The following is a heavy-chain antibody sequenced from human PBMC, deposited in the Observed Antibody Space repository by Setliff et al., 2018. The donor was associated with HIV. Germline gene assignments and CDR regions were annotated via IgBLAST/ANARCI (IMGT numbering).Heavy chain of an antibody. J-gene: IGHJ4*02. Sequence: GASVKVSCKASGYTFNNYGISWVRQAPGQGLEWMGWINADNGNTKYSQKFQGRVTMTEDTSTDTAYMELSSLRSEDTAVYYCATDPSDGARWQQIDYWGQGTLVTVSS. CDR1: GYTFNNYG. V-gene: IGHV1-18*01. D-gene: IGHD1-26*01. CDR3: ATDPSDGARWQQIDY. CDR2: INADNGNT.